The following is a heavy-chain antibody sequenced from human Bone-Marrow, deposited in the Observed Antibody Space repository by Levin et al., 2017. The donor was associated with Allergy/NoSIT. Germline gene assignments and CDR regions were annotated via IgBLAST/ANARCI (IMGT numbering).Heavy chain of an antibody. D-gene: IGHD3-16*01. CDR3: ASWAMFYYDGSDFDYFYYGMDV. CDR2: ISGGSSRI. J-gene: IGHJ6*02. CDR1: GLSFSNYD. Sequence: PGGSLRLSCAASGLSFSNYDMNWVRQAPGKGLEWVSSISGGSSRIYYADSVKGRFTISRDNAKNSLYLQMNKLRVEDTAVYYCASWAMFYYDGSDFDYFYYGMDVWGQGTTVTVSS. V-gene: IGHV3-21*06.